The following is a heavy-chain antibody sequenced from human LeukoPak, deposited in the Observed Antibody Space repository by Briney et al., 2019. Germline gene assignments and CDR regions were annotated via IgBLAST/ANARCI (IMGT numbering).Heavy chain of an antibody. J-gene: IGHJ6*03. V-gene: IGHV4-34*01. Sequence: SETLSLTCAVYGGSFSGYYWSWIRQPPGKGLEWIGEINHSGSTNYNPSLKSRVTISVDTSKNQFSLKLSSVTAADTAVYYCARENVGHLSNYYYYYMDVWGKGTTVTVSS. CDR1: GGSFSGYY. CDR3: ARENVGHLSNYYYYYMDV. D-gene: IGHD1-26*01. CDR2: INHSGST.